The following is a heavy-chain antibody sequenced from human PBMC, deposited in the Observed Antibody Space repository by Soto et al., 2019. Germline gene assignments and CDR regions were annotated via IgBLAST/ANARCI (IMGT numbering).Heavy chain of an antibody. CDR1: GFTFSTYG. CDR2: ISSSTNAN. J-gene: IGHJ4*02. D-gene: IGHD5-12*01. CDR3: VRDRGGYVFDY. Sequence: GGSLRLSCAASGFTFSTYGMNWVRQTPGKGLEWVSYISSSTNANYYADSVKGRFTISRDNAENSLSLHMNSLRDEDTAVYYCVRDRGGYVFDYWGQGTLVTVSS. V-gene: IGHV3-48*02.